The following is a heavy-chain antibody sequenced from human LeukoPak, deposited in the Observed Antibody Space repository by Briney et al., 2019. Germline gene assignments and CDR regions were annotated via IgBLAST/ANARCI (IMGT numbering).Heavy chain of an antibody. J-gene: IGHJ4*02. V-gene: IGHV3-20*04. CDR1: GFTFDDYG. CDR3: ARKMAAAGEDYFDY. D-gene: IGHD6-13*01. CDR2: INWNGGST. Sequence: GGSLRLSCAASGFTFDDYGMSWVRQAPGKGLEWVSGINWNGGSTGYADSVKGRFTISRDNAKNSLYLQMNSLRAEDTALYYCARKMAAAGEDYFDYWGQGTLVTVSS.